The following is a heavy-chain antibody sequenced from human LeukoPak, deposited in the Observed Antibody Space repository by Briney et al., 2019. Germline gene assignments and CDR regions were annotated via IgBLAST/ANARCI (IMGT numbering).Heavy chain of an antibody. Sequence: GRSLRLSCAASGFTFDDYAMHWVRQGPGEGLEWVAGIKWNSASTGYADSVKGRFTISRGNAKNSLYLQMNSLRPEDTALYYCVKDRNIAAAGKYGMDVWGRGTSVTVSS. J-gene: IGHJ6*01. D-gene: IGHD6-13*01. CDR1: GFTFDDYA. CDR2: IKWNSAST. V-gene: IGHV3-9*01. CDR3: VKDRNIAAAGKYGMDV.